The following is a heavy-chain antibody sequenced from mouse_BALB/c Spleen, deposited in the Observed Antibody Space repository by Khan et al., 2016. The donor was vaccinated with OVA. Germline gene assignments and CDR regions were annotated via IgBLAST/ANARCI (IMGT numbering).Heavy chain of an antibody. J-gene: IGHJ2*01. CDR1: GYSITSDYA. CDR3: ARIYGGDFDY. V-gene: IGHV3-2*02. Sequence: ERGPGLVKPSQSLSLTCTVTGYSITSDYAWNWIRQFPGNKLEWMGYISYSGNTKYNPSLKSRISITRDTSKNQFFLQLNSVTPEDTATYYCARIYGGDFDYWGQGTTLTVSS. D-gene: IGHD1-1*01. CDR2: ISYSGNT.